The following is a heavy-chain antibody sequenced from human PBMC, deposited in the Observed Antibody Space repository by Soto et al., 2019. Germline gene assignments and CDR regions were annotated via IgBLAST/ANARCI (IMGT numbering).Heavy chain of an antibody. CDR1: GWNVYTYW. CDR3: SRPGYYDSSGFFNFDY. CDR2: IYPGDSDT. V-gene: IGHV5-51*01. J-gene: IGHJ4*02. Sequence: PGAALKISGEASGWNVYTYWFFPVRQLPGKGLEWMGIIYPGDSDTRYSPSFQGQVTISADKSITTVYLQWNSLKASDTAIYYCSRPGYYDSSGFFNFDYWGQGTLVTVSS. D-gene: IGHD3-22*01.